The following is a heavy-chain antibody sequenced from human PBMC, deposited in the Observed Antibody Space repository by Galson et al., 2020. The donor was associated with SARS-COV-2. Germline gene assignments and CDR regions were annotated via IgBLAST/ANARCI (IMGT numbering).Heavy chain of an antibody. CDR2: ISYDGSNK. CDR3: ARAGGVGYVSWFDP. Sequence: GGSLRLSCAASGFTFNNYAMHWVRQAPGKGLEWVAVISYDGSNKYYADSVKGRFTISRDNSKNTLYLQMNSLRAEDTAVYYCARAGGVGYVSWFDPWGQGTLVTVSS. D-gene: IGHD5-12*01. V-gene: IGHV3-30-3*01. J-gene: IGHJ5*02. CDR1: GFTFNNYA.